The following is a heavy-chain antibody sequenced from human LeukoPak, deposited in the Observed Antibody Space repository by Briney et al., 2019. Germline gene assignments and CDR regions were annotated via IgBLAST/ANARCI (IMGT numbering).Heavy chain of an antibody. CDR1: GFTFSSYG. V-gene: IGHV3-33*01. CDR3: ARGSLDWLLPRGGWFDP. Sequence: GGSLRLSRAASGFTFSSYGMHWVRQAPGKGLEWVAVIWYDRSNKYYADSVKGRFTISRDNSKNTLYLQMNSLRAEDTAVYYCARGSLDWLLPRGGWFDPWGQGTLVTVSS. J-gene: IGHJ5*02. D-gene: IGHD3-9*01. CDR2: IWYDRSNK.